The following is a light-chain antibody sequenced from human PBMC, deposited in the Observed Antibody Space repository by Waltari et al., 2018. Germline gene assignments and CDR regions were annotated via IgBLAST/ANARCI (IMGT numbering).Light chain of an antibody. Sequence: DLQMTQSPSSLSASVGYRVTITCRASQSISSYLNWYQQKPGKAPKLLIYAASSLQSGVPSRFSGSGSGTDFTLTISSLQPEDFATYYCQQSYSTPFTFGPGTKVDIK. J-gene: IGKJ3*01. CDR2: AAS. V-gene: IGKV1-39*01. CDR1: QSISSY. CDR3: QQSYSTPFT.